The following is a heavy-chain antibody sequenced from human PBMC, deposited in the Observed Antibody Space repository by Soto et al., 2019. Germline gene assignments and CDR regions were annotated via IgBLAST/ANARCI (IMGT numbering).Heavy chain of an antibody. CDR3: ARVPLYSSSSRDYYYYGMDV. Sequence: PGGSLRLSCAASGFTFNSYPMHWVRQAPGKGLEWVAVISYDGRNKYYADSVKGRFIISRDNSKNTLYLQMNSLRAEDTAVYYCARVPLYSSSSRDYYYYGMDVWGQGTTVTVS. CDR2: ISYDGRNK. D-gene: IGHD6-6*01. J-gene: IGHJ6*02. CDR1: GFTFNSYP. V-gene: IGHV3-30*04.